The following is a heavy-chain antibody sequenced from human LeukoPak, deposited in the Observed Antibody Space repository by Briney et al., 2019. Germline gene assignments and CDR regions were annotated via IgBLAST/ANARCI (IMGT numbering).Heavy chain of an antibody. J-gene: IGHJ4*02. CDR3: ARDPTRANYYDSSGYNDY. Sequence: GASVKVSCKASGGTFSSYAISWVRQAPGQGLEWMGGIIPIFGTANYAQKFQGRVTITADESTSTAYMELSSLRSEDTAVYYCARDPTRANYYDSSGYNDYWGQGTLVTVSS. CDR1: GGTFSSYA. V-gene: IGHV1-69*13. CDR2: IIPIFGTA. D-gene: IGHD3-22*01.